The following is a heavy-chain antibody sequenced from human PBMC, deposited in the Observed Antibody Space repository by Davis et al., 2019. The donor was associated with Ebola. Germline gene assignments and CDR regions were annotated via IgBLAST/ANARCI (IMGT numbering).Heavy chain of an antibody. V-gene: IGHV3-30*03. J-gene: IGHJ4*02. D-gene: IGHD5-24*01. CDR2: ISYDGSNK. CDR1: GFTFSSYW. Sequence: SLRLSCAASGFTFSSYWMSWVRQAPGKGLEWVAVISYDGSNKYYADSVKGRFTISRDNSKNTLYLQMNSLRAEDTAVYYCARGDGYNSPLIDYWGQGTLVTVSS. CDR3: ARGDGYNSPLIDY.